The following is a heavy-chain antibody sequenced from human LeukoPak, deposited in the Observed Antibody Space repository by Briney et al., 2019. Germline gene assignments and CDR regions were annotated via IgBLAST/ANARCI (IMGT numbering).Heavy chain of an antibody. CDR2: IVVGSGNT. J-gene: IGHJ4*02. CDR3: AAEGALTGGDY. V-gene: IGHV1-58*02. Sequence: SVKVSCKASGYTFTSYYMQWVRQARGQRLEWIGWIVVGSGNTNYAQKFQERVTITRDMSTSTAYMELSSLRSEDTAVYYCAAEGALTGGDYWGQGTLVTVSS. CDR1: GYTFTSYY. D-gene: IGHD3-16*01.